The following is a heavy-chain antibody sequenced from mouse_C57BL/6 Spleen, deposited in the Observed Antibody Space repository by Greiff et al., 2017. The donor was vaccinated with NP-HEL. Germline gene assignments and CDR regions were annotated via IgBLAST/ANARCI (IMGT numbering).Heavy chain of an antibody. Sequence: EVQLQQSGAELVRPGASVKLSCTASGFNIKDDYMHWVKQRPEQGLEWIGWIDPENGDTEYASKFQGKATITADKSSNTAYLQRSSLTSEDTAVYYCTTSTMVTLFDYWGQGTTLTVSS. CDR3: TTSTMVTLFDY. CDR1: GFNIKDDY. V-gene: IGHV14-4*01. CDR2: IDPENGDT. D-gene: IGHD2-2*01. J-gene: IGHJ2*01.